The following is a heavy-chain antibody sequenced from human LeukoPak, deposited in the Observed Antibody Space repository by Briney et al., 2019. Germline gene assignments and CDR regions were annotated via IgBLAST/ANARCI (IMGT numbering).Heavy chain of an antibody. CDR2: ISSSSSYI. D-gene: IGHD6-19*01. Sequence: GGSLRLSCAASGFTFSSYSMNWVRQAPGKGLEWVSSISSSSSYIYYADSVKGRFTISRDNAKNSLYLQMNSLRAEDTAVYYCARDPAVAGRSWFDPWGQGTLVTVFS. J-gene: IGHJ5*02. CDR1: GFTFSSYS. CDR3: ARDPAVAGRSWFDP. V-gene: IGHV3-21*01.